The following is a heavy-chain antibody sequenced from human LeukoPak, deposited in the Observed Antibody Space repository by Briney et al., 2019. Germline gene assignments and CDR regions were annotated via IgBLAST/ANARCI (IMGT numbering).Heavy chain of an antibody. V-gene: IGHV4-39*01. CDR3: PRQVAVNDAFDI. J-gene: IGHJ3*02. D-gene: IGHD6-19*01. CDR2: IYYSGST. Sequence: PSQTLSLTCTVSGGSISSSSYYLGWIRQPPGKGLEWIGSIYYSGSTYYNPSLKSRVTISVDTSKNQFSLKLSSVTAADTAVYYCPRQVAVNDAFDIWGQGTMVTVSS. CDR1: GGSISSSSYY.